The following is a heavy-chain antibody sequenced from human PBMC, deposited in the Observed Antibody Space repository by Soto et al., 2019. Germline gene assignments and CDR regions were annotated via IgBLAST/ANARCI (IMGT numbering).Heavy chain of an antibody. CDR3: ATMLYYYYALDV. CDR2: INPTSGDT. CDR1: GYRFTDYY. V-gene: IGHV1-2*02. D-gene: IGHD3-16*01. Sequence: ASVKFSCKASGYRFTDYYMHWVRQAPGQGLEWLGWINPTSGDTNYAQKFHGRVTLTRDTSLSTAYMELSRLTSDDAALYYCATMLYYYYALDVWGQGTTVTVSS. J-gene: IGHJ6*02.